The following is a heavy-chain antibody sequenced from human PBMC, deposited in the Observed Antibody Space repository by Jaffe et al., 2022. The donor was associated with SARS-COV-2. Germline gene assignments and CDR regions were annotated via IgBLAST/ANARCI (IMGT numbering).Heavy chain of an antibody. V-gene: IGHV4-30-2*01. Sequence: QLQLQESGSGLVKPSQTLSLTCAVSGASISSGHFFWSWIRQPPGKGLEWIGYIYQSGSTSYNPSLRSRVTMSVDRSNNQFSLKLSSVTAADTAVYFCARGMTLSVPGLGKPREHDVFDIWGQGTMVTVSP. D-gene: IGHD3-10*01. CDR2: IYQSGST. CDR3: ARGMTLSVPGLGKPREHDVFDI. J-gene: IGHJ3*02. CDR1: GASISSGHFF.